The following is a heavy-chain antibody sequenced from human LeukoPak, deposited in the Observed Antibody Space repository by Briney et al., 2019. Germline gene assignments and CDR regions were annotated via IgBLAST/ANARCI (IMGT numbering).Heavy chain of an antibody. D-gene: IGHD1-14*01. CDR3: ARENRAWMGLDY. J-gene: IGHJ4*02. V-gene: IGHV3-7*05. Sequence: GGSLRLSCAAAGFTYSIYWMSWVRQAPGKGLEWVANIKEDGGEKYYVDSVKGRFTISRDNAKNSLFLRMNSLRAEDTAVYYCARENRAWMGLDYWGQGTLVTVSS. CDR1: GFTYSIYW. CDR2: IKEDGGEK.